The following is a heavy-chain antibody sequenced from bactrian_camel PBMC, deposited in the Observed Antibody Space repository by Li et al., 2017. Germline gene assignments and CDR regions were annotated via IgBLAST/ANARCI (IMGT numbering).Heavy chain of an antibody. J-gene: IGHJ4*01. CDR2: LSSDGTT. V-gene: IGHV3S53*01. Sequence: HVQLVESGGGSVKAGGSLRLSCAASGYTRSRGTMAWFRQSPGKQREGVAALSSDGTTRYTDSVKGRFTISKDNAKNTLYLQMNSLDPEDTAMYYCAAGIPTWDSGDVRKRSVPDMCSWSDDYATWGQGTQVTVS. D-gene: IGHD6*01. CDR3: AAGIPTWDSGDVRKRSVPDMCSWSDDYAT. CDR1: GYTRSRGT.